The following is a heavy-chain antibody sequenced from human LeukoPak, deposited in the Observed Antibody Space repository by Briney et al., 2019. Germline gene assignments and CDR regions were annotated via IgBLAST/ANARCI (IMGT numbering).Heavy chain of an antibody. D-gene: IGHD5-18*01. J-gene: IGHJ4*02. V-gene: IGHV3-33*06. CDR3: AKDSGYSYGTLDY. CDR2: IWYDGSNK. Sequence: GGSLRLSCAASGFTFSSYGMRWVRQAPGKGLEWVAVIWYDGSNKYYADSVKGRFTISRDNSKNTLYLQMNSLRAEDTAVYYCAKDSGYSYGTLDYWGQGTLVTVSS. CDR1: GFTFSSYG.